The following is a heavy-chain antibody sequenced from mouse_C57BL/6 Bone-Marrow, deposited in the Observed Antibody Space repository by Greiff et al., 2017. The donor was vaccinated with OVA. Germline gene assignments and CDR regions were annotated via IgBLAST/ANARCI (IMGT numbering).Heavy chain of an antibody. CDR1: GYAFSSSW. CDR3: ARGGGYWYFDV. J-gene: IGHJ1*03. Sequence: VKLQESGPELVKPGASVKISCKASGYAFSSSWMNWVKQRPGKGLEWIGRIYPGDGDTNYNGKFKGKATLTADKSSSTAYMQLSSLTSEDSAVCFCARGGGYWYFDVWGTGTTVTVSS. V-gene: IGHV1-82*01. CDR2: IYPGDGDT.